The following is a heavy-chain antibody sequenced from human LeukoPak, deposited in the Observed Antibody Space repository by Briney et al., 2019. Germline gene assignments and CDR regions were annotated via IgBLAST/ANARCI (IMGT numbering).Heavy chain of an antibody. V-gene: IGHV4-59*01. CDR1: GGSISGYF. CDR2: VNYDGST. J-gene: IGHJ4*02. D-gene: IGHD1-26*01. Sequence: SETLSLTCTVSGGSISGYFWSWIRQPPRRGLEYIGYVNYDGSTNYNHSLRSRATISIDTSKNEFSLKLSSVTAADTAVYYCARVNVGSSDYFDYWGQGILVTVSS. CDR3: ARVNVGSSDYFDY.